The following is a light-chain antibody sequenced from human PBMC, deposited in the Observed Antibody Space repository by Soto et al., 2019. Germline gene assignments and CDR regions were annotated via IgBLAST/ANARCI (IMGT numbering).Light chain of an antibody. J-gene: IGLJ3*02. CDR3: LVYGRGGTLM. Sequence: QSALTQPASVSGSPGQSITISCTGTNSDVGRHDYVSWYQQHPGKAPKLLIFEVSDRPSGVSNRFSGSKSGNTASLTISGLQAEDEADYYCLVYGRGGTLMFGGGTKLTVL. CDR2: EVS. V-gene: IGLV2-14*01. CDR1: NSDVGRHDY.